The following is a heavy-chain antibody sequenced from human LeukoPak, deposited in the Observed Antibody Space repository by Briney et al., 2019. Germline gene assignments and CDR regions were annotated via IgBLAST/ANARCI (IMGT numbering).Heavy chain of an antibody. CDR3: ERDREGDGDFGY. V-gene: IGHV3-21*01. CDR2: ISTSSSYI. Sequence: GGSLRLSCAASGFTFSSYSMNWVRQAPGKRLEWASSISTSSSYIYYADSVKGLFNISRDSGEISVYLQVKSLRVEDGAVYYCERDREGDGDFGYWGQGTLVNVS. CDR1: GFTFSSYS. J-gene: IGHJ4*02. D-gene: IGHD2-8*01.